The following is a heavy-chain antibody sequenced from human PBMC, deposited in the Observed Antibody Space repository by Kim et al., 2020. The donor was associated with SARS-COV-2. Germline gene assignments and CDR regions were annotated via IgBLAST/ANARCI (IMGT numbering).Heavy chain of an antibody. D-gene: IGHD4-17*01. CDR1: GGSISSSSYY. V-gene: IGHV4-39*01. CDR3: ARRRDYGDLADAFDI. CDR2: IYYSGST. Sequence: SETLSLTCTVSGGSISSSSYYWGWIRQPPGKGLEWIGSIYYSGSTYYNPSLKSRVTISVDTSKNQFSLKLSSVTAADTAVYYCARRRDYGDLADAFDIWG. J-gene: IGHJ3*02.